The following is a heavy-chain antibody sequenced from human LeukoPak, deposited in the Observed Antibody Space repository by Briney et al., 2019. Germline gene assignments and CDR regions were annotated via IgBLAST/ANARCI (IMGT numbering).Heavy chain of an antibody. CDR3: ARERVKRWLRSRLFDY. V-gene: IGHV4-59*12. CDR2: IYYSGST. Sequence: SETLSLTCTVSGGSISSYYWSWIRQPPGKGLEWIGYIYYSGSTYYNPSLKSRVTISVDTSKNQFSLKLSSVTAADTAVYYCARERVKRWLRSRLFDYWGQGTLVTVSS. D-gene: IGHD5-24*01. CDR1: GGSISSYY. J-gene: IGHJ4*02.